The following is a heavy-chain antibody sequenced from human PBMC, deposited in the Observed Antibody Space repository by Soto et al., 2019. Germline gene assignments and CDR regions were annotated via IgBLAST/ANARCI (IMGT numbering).Heavy chain of an antibody. Sequence: QVQLQESGPGLVKPSQTLSLTCTVSGGSISSGGYYWSWIRQHPGKGLEWIGYIYYSGSTYYNPSLKSRVTISVDTSKNQFSLKLSSVTAADTAVYYCARSRRDYGDLLYYFDYWGQGTLVTVSS. V-gene: IGHV4-31*03. CDR2: IYYSGST. J-gene: IGHJ4*02. D-gene: IGHD4-17*01. CDR1: GGSISSGGYY. CDR3: ARSRRDYGDLLYYFDY.